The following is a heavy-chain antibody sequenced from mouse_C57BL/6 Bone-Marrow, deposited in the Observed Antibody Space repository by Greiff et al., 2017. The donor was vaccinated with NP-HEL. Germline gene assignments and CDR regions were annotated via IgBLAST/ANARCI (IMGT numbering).Heavy chain of an antibody. V-gene: IGHV3-6*01. J-gene: IGHJ2*01. Sequence: DVQLQESGPGLVKPSQSLSLTCSVTGYSITSGYYWNWIRQFPGNKLEWMGYISYDGSNNYNPSLKNRISITRDTSKNQFFLKLNSVTTEDTATYYCALRSVWFYYFDYWGQGTTLTVSS. D-gene: IGHD1-1*01. CDR2: ISYDGSN. CDR3: ALRSVWFYYFDY. CDR1: GYSITSGYY.